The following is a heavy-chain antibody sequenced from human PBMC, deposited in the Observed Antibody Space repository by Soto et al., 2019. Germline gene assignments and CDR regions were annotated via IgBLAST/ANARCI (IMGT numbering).Heavy chain of an antibody. Sequence: QVQLVQSGAEVKKPGSSVKVSCKASGGTFSSYAIGWVRQAPGQGLEWMGGIIPIFGTANYAQKFQGRVTITADESTSTAYMELSSLRSEDTAVYYCARESGRIFGGGRGYGMDVWGQGTTVTVSS. V-gene: IGHV1-69*01. CDR3: ARESGRIFGGGRGYGMDV. CDR2: IIPIFGTA. J-gene: IGHJ6*02. CDR1: GGTFSSYA. D-gene: IGHD3-3*01.